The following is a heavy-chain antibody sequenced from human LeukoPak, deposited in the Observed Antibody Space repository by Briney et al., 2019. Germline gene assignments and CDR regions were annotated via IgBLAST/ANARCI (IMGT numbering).Heavy chain of an antibody. CDR1: GLTFSGYW. V-gene: IGHV3-7*01. D-gene: IGHD3-3*01. Sequence: GGSLRLSCAASGLTFSGYWMSWVRQAPGKGLEWVANIKQDGGEKYYVDSVRGRFTISRDNAKNSLYLQMNSLRAEDTAVYYCARVGEDFWSGDSTRFDYWGQGTLVTVSS. CDR2: IKQDGGEK. J-gene: IGHJ4*02. CDR3: ARVGEDFWSGDSTRFDY.